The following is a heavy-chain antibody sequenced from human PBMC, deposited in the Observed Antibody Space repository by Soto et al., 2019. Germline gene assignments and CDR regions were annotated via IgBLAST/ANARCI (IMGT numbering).Heavy chain of an antibody. V-gene: IGHV3-15*01. CDR1: GFTFTNAW. D-gene: IGHD3-10*01. Sequence: GGSLRLSCAVSGFTFTNAWMSWVRQAPGKGLEWVGRIKTKSEGGTADYAAPVKGRFTISRDDSKTTLYLQMNSLRIDDTAVYYCSPSGAGESFAHWAQGILVTVPS. CDR3: SPSGAGESFAH. J-gene: IGHJ1*01. CDR2: IKTKSEGGTA.